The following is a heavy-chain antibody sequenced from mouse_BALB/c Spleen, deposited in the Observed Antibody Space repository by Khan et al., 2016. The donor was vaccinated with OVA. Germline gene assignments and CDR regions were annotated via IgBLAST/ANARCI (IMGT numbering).Heavy chain of an antibody. V-gene: IGHV1-7*01. CDR1: GYTFTTYW. J-gene: IGHJ2*01. Sequence: QMQLEESGAELAKPGASVKMSCKASGYTFTTYWMHWVKQRPGQGLEWTGYINPTSGYTDYNERFKDKATLSADKSSSTAYMQLSSLTSEDSAVYYCTRDRIDYWGQGTTLTVSS. CDR3: TRDRIDY. CDR2: INPTSGYT.